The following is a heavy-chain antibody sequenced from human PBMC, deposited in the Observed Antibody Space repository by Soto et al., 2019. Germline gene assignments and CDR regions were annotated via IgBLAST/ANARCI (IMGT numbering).Heavy chain of an antibody. J-gene: IGHJ6*02. CDR1: GFTFSSYG. V-gene: IGHV3-33*01. D-gene: IGHD3-10*01. Sequence: QVQLVESGGGVVQPGRSLRLSCAASGFTFSSYGMHWVHQAPGKGLEWVAVIWYDGSNKYYADSVKGRFTISRDNSKNTLYLQMNSLRAEDKAVYYCAREFGNHHYDYGMDVWGQGTTVTVSS. CDR2: IWYDGSNK. CDR3: AREFGNHHYDYGMDV.